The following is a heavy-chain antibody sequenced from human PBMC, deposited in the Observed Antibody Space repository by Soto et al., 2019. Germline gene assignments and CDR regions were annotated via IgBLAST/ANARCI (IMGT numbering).Heavy chain of an antibody. CDR1: GDSIISTNW. CDR3: ARVRQYCSRTHCYQDP. CDR2: INHGGSI. V-gene: IGHV4-4*02. D-gene: IGHD2-2*01. J-gene: IGHJ5*02. Sequence: QVQLQESGPGLVEPSGTLSLTCAVSGDSIISTNWWHWVRQSPDKGLEWIGEINHGGSINYNPSLKSRVTISMEKSRNQCSLKLNSVTAADTAVYYCARVRQYCSRTHCYQDPWGQGTLVTVSS.